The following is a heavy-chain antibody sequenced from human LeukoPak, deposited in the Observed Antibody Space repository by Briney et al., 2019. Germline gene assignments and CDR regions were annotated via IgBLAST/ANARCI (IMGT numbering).Heavy chain of an antibody. J-gene: IGHJ4*02. CDR2: IRSKAYSGTT. Sequence: PGGSLRLSCTASGFTFGDYATSWVRQAPGNGLEWVGFIRSKAYSGTTEYAASVKGRFTISRDDSKSIAYLQMNSLKTEDTAVYHCTRVGYYYGSGSYYKRYFDYWGQGTLVTVSS. CDR1: GFTFGDYA. D-gene: IGHD3-10*01. CDR3: TRVGYYYGSGSYYKRYFDY. V-gene: IGHV3-49*04.